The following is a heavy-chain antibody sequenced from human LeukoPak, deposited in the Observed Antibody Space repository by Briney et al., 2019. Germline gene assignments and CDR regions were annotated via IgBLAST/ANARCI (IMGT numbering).Heavy chain of an antibody. D-gene: IGHD3-9*01. Sequence: PGGSLRLSCAASGFTFSSYWMSWVRQAPGKGLEWVANIKPDGSEKYYVDSVKGRFTISRDNAKNSLYLQMNSLRAEDTAVYYCARGQSPLMTYDILTGYESAFDIWGQGTMVTVSS. V-gene: IGHV3-7*01. CDR2: IKPDGSEK. CDR1: GFTFSSYW. J-gene: IGHJ3*02. CDR3: ARGQSPLMTYDILTGYESAFDI.